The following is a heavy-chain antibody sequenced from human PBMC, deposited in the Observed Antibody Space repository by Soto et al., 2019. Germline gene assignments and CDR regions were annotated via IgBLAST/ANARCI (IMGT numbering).Heavy chain of an antibody. V-gene: IGHV6-1*01. D-gene: IGHD3-10*01. CDR3: ARGNALDV. CDR2: TYYRSKWFH. J-gene: IGHJ3*01. CDR1: GDSVSSDITS. Sequence: PSQTLSLTCAISGDSVSSDITSWNWIRQSPSRGPEWLGRTYYRSKWFHDYAVSVKSRITINPDTSKNQLSLELNSMTPEDTAVYYCARGNALDVWGQGTVVTVSS.